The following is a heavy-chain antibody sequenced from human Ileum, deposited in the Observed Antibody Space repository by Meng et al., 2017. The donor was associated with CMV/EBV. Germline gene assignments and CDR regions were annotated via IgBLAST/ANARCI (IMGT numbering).Heavy chain of an antibody. CDR3: ARVQLSGVFDY. CDR2: INTYNDNS. D-gene: IGHD1-26*01. V-gene: IGHV1-18*01. Sequence: QVQRVQSEREVKEPGASVKVSCKTSGDPFTNSGITWVRQAPGQGLEWMGWINTYNDNSNSAQKFQDRFTMTKDTSTRTAHMELRSLTSDDTAVYYCARVQLSGVFDYWGQGTLVTVSS. J-gene: IGHJ4*02. CDR1: GDPFTNSG.